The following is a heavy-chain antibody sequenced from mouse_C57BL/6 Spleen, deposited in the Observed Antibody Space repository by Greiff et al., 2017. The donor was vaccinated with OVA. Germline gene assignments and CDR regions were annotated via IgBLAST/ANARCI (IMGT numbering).Heavy chain of an antibody. D-gene: IGHD1-1*01. CDR1: GYTFTSYW. CDR2: IYPGNSDT. Sequence: VQLKQSGTVLARPGASVKMSCKTSGYTFTSYWMHWVKQRPGQGLEWIGAIYPGNSDTSYNQKFTGKAKLTAVTSASAAYMELSSLTNEDSADYYSTRYYGSWAMDYWGQGTSVTVSS. V-gene: IGHV1-5*01. J-gene: IGHJ4*01. CDR3: TRYYGSWAMDY.